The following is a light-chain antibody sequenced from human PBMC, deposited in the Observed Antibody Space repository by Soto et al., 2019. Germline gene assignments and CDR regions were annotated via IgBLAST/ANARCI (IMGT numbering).Light chain of an antibody. CDR1: SSDVGSYNL. J-gene: IGLJ2*01. CDR3: CSYARITTPGED. Sequence: QSALTQPASVCGSPGQSITISCTGTSSDVGSYNLVSWYQQHPGEAPKLMIYEGTKRPSGVSNRLSGSKSGNTASLTISGLQAEDEADYYCCSYARITTPGEDFGGGTKLTVL. V-gene: IGLV2-23*01. CDR2: EGT.